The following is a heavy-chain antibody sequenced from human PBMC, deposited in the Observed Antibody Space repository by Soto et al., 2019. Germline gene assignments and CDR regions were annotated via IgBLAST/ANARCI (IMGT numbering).Heavy chain of an antibody. J-gene: IGHJ4*02. CDR2: IIPLFGTP. V-gene: IGHV1-69*01. CDR1: GGIFSTYA. Sequence: QVPLVQSGAEVKKPGSSVKGSCKASGGIFSTYAIIWLRQAPGQGLEGMGGIIPLFGTPNYAQRFQGRVTITADESTSTAYMELSRLRSEDTAVYYCARDRDDYGSGNYYNRIDFWGQGTLVTVSS. D-gene: IGHD3-10*01. CDR3: ARDRDDYGSGNYYNRIDF.